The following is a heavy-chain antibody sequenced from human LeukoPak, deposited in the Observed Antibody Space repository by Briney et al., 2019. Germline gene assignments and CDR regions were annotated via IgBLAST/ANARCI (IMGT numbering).Heavy chain of an antibody. D-gene: IGHD3-22*01. V-gene: IGHV4-39*01. CDR3: ARQRGYHYDSATNRFSDL. Sequence: PSETLSLTCTVSGGSISSSSYYWGWIRQPPGKGLEWIGSVYYSGITYYNPSLKSGFTISVDTSKNQFSLRQSSVTPADTAVYYCARQRGYHYDSATNRFSDLWGQGTRVTVSS. CDR2: VYYSGIT. CDR1: GGSISSSSYY. J-gene: IGHJ5*02.